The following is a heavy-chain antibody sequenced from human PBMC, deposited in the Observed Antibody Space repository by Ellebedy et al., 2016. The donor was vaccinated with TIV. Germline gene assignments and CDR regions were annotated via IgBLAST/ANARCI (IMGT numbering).Heavy chain of an antibody. V-gene: IGHV3-30*01. D-gene: IGHD4/OR15-4a*01. CDR2: ISYDGSDR. CDR3: AKDRGAFDY. J-gene: IGHJ4*02. Sequence: GESLKISCAASGFTFSSYGMHWVRQAPGKGLEWVAVISYDGSDRNYADSVKGRFTISRDNSKNTLYLQMNSLRAEDTAVFYCAKDRGAFDYWGQGTLVTVSS. CDR1: GFTFSSYG.